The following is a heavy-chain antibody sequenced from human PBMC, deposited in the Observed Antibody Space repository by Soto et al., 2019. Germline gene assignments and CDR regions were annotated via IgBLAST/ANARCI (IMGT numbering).Heavy chain of an antibody. CDR2: ISYDGSNK. Sequence: RXLRLSCPSSGFTFSSYAMHWVRQAPGKGLEWVAVISYDGSNKYYADSVKGRFTISRDNSKNTLYLQMNSLRAEDTAVYYCARALQWFDAFDIWGQGTMVTVSS. D-gene: IGHD3-3*01. V-gene: IGHV3-30-3*01. CDR1: GFTFSSYA. J-gene: IGHJ3*02. CDR3: ARALQWFDAFDI.